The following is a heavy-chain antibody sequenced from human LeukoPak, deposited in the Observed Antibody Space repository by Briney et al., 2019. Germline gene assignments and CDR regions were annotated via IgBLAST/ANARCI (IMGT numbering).Heavy chain of an antibody. CDR3: TTGPERCSSTSCYAVGVDY. CDR1: GFTFSNAW. CDR2: IKSKTDGGTT. J-gene: IGHJ4*02. Sequence: GGSLRLSCAASGFTFSNAWMSWVRQAPGKGLEWVGRIKSKTDGGTTDYAAPVKGSFTISRDDSKNTLYLQMNSLKTEDTAVYYCTTGPERCSSTSCYAVGVDYWGQGTLVTVSS. V-gene: IGHV3-15*01. D-gene: IGHD2-2*01.